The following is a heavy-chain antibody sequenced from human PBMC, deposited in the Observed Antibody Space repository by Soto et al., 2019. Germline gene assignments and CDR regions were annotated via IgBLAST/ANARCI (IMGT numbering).Heavy chain of an antibody. CDR2: IYADGAT. CDR3: ARDDSFLGATFHY. D-gene: IGHD1-26*01. V-gene: IGHV3-53*01. Sequence: EVELVESGGGLIQPGGSLRLSCAASGVTVSSSSMSWVRQAPGKGLEWVALIYADGATYYGDSVKGRFTISRGTSKNTLSLQMTSLRADDTTVYYCARDDSFLGATFHYWGQGTRVTVSS. J-gene: IGHJ4*02. CDR1: GVTVSSSS.